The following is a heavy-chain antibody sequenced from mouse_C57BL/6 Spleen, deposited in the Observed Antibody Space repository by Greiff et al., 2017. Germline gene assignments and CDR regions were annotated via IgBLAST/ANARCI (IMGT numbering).Heavy chain of an antibody. D-gene: IGHD1-1*01. CDR1: GYAFSSSW. Sequence: VKLQESGPELVKPGASVKISCKASGYAFSSSWMNWVKQRPGKGLEWIGRIYPGDGDTNYNGKFKGKATLTADKSSSTAYMQLSSLTSEDSAVYFCARGLLRYDYAMDYWGQGTSVTVSS. CDR3: ARGLLRYDYAMDY. J-gene: IGHJ4*01. V-gene: IGHV1-82*01. CDR2: IYPGDGDT.